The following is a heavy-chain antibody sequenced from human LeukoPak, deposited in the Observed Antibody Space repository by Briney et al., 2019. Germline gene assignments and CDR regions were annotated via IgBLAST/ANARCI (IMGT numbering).Heavy chain of an antibody. CDR1: GGTFSSYA. CDR2: IIPIFGTA. J-gene: IGHJ4*02. Sequence: SVKVPCKASGGTFSSYAISWVRQAPGQGLEWMGRIIPIFGTAIYAQKFQGRVTITTDESTSTAYMELSSLRSEDTAVYYCARDSETPATAISDYWGQGTLVTVSS. D-gene: IGHD2-2*02. CDR3: ARDSETPATAISDY. V-gene: IGHV1-69*05.